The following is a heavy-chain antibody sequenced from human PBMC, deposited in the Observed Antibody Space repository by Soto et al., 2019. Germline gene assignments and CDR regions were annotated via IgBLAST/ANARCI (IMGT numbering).Heavy chain of an antibody. D-gene: IGHD3-16*01. J-gene: IGHJ4*02. V-gene: IGHV4-31*03. Sequence: LSLTCTVSGGPFPTGGYYWSWIRQEPGKGLEWIGYIYYNGDTSYNPSLRSRVTISADTSKTQFSLRLSSVTSADTAVYYCARGDSQVSSVFEYWGQGMLVTVSS. CDR2: IYYNGDT. CDR3: ARGDSQVSSVFEY. CDR1: GGPFPTGGYY.